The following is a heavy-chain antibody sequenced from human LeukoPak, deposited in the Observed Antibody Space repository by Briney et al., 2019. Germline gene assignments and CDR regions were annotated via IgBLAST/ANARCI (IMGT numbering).Heavy chain of an antibody. D-gene: IGHD3-22*01. J-gene: IGHJ4*02. V-gene: IGHV4-59*12. CDR1: GGSISSSF. CDR2: IYYTGST. Sequence: SETLSLTCTVSGGSISSSFWSWIRQPPGKGLEYIGYIYYTGSTNYSPSLKSRATISVDTSRNRVSLRLNSVTAADTAVYYCARVGGNYYDSSGYQTDYWGQGTLVTVSS. CDR3: ARVGGNYYDSSGYQTDY.